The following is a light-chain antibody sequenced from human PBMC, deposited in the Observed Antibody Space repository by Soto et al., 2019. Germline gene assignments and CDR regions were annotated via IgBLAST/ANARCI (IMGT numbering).Light chain of an antibody. V-gene: IGKV3-20*01. Sequence: EIVWTQSPGTLSLSPGERATLSCRASQRVTKNYLAWYKRKPGQPPRLLIYGTSYRSTDVPRRFSGSGCGTDFSLTITRLEPEDFVVYYCQQYGSSPPTFGQGTKVEIK. J-gene: IGKJ1*01. CDR2: GTS. CDR1: QRVTKNY. CDR3: QQYGSSPPT.